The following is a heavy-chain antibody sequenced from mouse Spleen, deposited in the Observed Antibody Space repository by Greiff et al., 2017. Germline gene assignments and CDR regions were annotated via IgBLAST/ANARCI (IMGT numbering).Heavy chain of an antibody. CDR1: GYAFSSSW. CDR3: ARSLITTVVAQDY. J-gene: IGHJ2*01. CDR2: IYPGDGDT. D-gene: IGHD1-1*01. V-gene: IGHV1-82*01. Sequence: VQVVESGPELVKPGASVKISCKASGYAFSSSWMNWVKQRPGKGLEWIGRIYPGDGDTNYNGKFKGKATLTADKSSSTAYMQLSSLTSEDSAVYFCARSLITTVVAQDYWGQGTTLTVSS.